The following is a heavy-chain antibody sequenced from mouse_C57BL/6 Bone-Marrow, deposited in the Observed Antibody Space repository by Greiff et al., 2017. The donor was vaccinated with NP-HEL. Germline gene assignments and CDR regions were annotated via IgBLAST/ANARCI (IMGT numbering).Heavy chain of an antibody. CDR3: ARRGLRRGAWFAY. Sequence: VQLQQSGAELVKPGASVKLSCKASGYTFTSYWMHWVKQRPGQGLEWIGMIHPNSGSTNYNEKFKSKATLTVDKSSSTAYMQLSSLTSEDSAVYYCARRGLRRGAWFAYWGQGTLVTVSA. CDR1: GYTFTSYW. D-gene: IGHD2-4*01. CDR2: IHPNSGST. J-gene: IGHJ3*01. V-gene: IGHV1-64*01.